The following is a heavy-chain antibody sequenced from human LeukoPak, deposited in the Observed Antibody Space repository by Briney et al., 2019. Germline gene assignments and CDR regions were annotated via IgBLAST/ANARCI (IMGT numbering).Heavy chain of an antibody. CDR3: ESEYCSSTSCTRPRYDY. CDR1: GYTFTSYG. Sequence: GASVKVSCKASGYTFTSYGISWVRQAPGQGLEWMGWICAYNGNTNYAQKLQGRVTMTTDTSTSTAYMELRSVRSDDTAVYYCESEYCSSTSCTRPRYDYWGQGTLVTVSS. D-gene: IGHD2-2*01. CDR2: ICAYNGNT. J-gene: IGHJ4*02. V-gene: IGHV1-18*04.